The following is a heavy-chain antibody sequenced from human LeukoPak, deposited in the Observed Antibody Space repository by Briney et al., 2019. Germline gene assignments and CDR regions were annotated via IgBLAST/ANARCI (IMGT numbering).Heavy chain of an antibody. CDR1: GGSFSGYY. J-gene: IGHJ4*02. Sequence: TSETLSLTCAVYGGSFSGYYWSWIRQPPGKGLEWIGEINHSGSTNYNPSLKSRVTISVDTSKNQFSLKLSSVTAADTAVYYCARVGCSSGSCYNYFDYWGQGTLVTVSS. V-gene: IGHV4-34*01. D-gene: IGHD2-15*01. CDR2: INHSGST. CDR3: ARVGCSSGSCYNYFDY.